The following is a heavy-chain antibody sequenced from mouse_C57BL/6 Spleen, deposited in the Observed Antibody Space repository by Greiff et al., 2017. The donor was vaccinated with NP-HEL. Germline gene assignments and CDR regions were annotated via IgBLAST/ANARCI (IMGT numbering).Heavy chain of an antibody. CDR2: ISSGSSTI. CDR1: GFTFSDYG. V-gene: IGHV5-17*01. J-gene: IGHJ4*01. CDR3: ARIYDYDVRYAMDY. Sequence: EVQGVESGGGLVKPGGSLKLSCAASGFTFSDYGMHWVRQAPEKGLEWVAYISSGSSTIYYADTVKGRFTISRDNAKNTLFLQMTSLRSEDTAMYYCARIYDYDVRYAMDYWGQGTSVTVSS. D-gene: IGHD2-4*01.